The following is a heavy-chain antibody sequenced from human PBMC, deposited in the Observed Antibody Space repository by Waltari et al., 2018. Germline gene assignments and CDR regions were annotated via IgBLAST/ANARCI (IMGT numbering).Heavy chain of an antibody. CDR3: ARAGGGGGSFDY. D-gene: IGHD1-26*01. CDR1: GYTFTSYD. CDR2: MNPNRGNT. J-gene: IGHJ4*02. Sequence: QVQLVQSGAEVKKPGASVKVSCKASGYTFTSYDINWVRQATGQGLGWMGWMNPNRGNTVYAQRFRGGVTITRNPSKSTAYRERSSLRSEDTPVYYWARAGGGGGSFDYWGQGTLVTVSS. V-gene: IGHV1-8*02.